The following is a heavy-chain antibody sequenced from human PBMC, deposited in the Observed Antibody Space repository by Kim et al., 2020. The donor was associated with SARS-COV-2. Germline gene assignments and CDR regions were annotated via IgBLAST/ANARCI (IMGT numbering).Heavy chain of an antibody. Sequence: KGYAVSLRGRITSNPDTSKSQFSLHLNSVTPEDTAVYYCARNFHTGFDYWGQGTLVTVSS. CDR2: K. J-gene: IGHJ4*02. V-gene: IGHV6-1*01. CDR3: ARNFHTGFDY.